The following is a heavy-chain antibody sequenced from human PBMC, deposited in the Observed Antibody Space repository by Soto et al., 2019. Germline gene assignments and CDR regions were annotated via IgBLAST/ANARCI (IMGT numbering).Heavy chain of an antibody. Sequence: PSETLSLTCTVSGGSISSYYWSWIRQPPGKGLEWIGYIYYSGSTNYNPSLKSRVTISVDTSKNQFSLKLSSVTAADTAVYYCAREWTNKNGYTSEYSYYGMDVWGEGTTVTVSS. J-gene: IGHJ6*04. CDR1: GGSISSYY. CDR3: AREWTNKNGYTSEYSYYGMDV. D-gene: IGHD3-16*01. V-gene: IGHV4-59*01. CDR2: IYYSGST.